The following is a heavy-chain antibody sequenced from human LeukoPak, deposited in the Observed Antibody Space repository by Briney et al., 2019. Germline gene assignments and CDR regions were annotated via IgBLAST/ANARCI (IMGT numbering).Heavy chain of an antibody. CDR2: IYHSGST. CDR3: ARSVTDFWSGYYTFRYFDY. CDR1: GYSISSGYY. Sequence: SETLSLTCAVSGYSISSGYYWGWIRQPPGKGMEWIESIYHSGSTYYNPSLKSRVTISVDTSKNQFSLKLSSVTAADTAVYYCARSVTDFWSGYYTFRYFDYWGQGTLVTVSS. J-gene: IGHJ4*02. V-gene: IGHV4-38-2*01. D-gene: IGHD3-3*01.